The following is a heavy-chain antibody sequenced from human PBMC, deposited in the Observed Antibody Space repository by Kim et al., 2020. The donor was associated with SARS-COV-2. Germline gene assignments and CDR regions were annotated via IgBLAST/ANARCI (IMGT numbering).Heavy chain of an antibody. V-gene: IGHV5-51*01. J-gene: IGHJ4*02. CDR3: ARRFTTGWYYLDY. Sequence: PSFQGQVTISAHKSISTAYLQWSSLKASDTAIYYCARRFTTGWYYLDYWGQGTLVTVSS. D-gene: IGHD6-19*01.